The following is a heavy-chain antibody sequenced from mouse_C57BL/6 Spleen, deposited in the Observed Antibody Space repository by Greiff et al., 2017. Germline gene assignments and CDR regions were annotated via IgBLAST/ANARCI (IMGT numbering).Heavy chain of an antibody. Sequence: EVQLQQSGAELVRPGASVKLSCTASGFNFKDYYMHWVKQRPEQGLEWIGRIDPEDGDTEYAPMLQGKATMTADTSSNTAYLQLSSLTSEDTAVYYCTINDYTAYWGQRTLVTVSA. V-gene: IGHV14-1*01. CDR1: GFNFKDYY. CDR3: TINDYTAY. D-gene: IGHD2-4*01. J-gene: IGHJ3*01. CDR2: IDPEDGDT.